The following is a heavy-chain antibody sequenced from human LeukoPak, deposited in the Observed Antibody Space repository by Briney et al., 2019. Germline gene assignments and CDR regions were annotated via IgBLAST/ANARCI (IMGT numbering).Heavy chain of an antibody. V-gene: IGHV3-7*01. CDR3: ARGVWTSRNAFDI. CDR2: IKPDATEK. J-gene: IGHJ3*02. CDR1: GFSFTTSW. D-gene: IGHD1-14*01. Sequence: GGSLRLSCAASGFSFTTSWMSWVRQAPGKGLEWVANIKPDATEKHYVDSVRRRFTISRDNAQNSLSLEMSSLRAEDTAVYYCARGVWTSRNAFDICGQGTMVTVSS.